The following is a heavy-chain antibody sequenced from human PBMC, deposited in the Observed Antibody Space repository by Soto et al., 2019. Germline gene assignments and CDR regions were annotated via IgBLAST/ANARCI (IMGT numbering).Heavy chain of an antibody. CDR1: GFTVTSHY. J-gene: IGHJ4*02. CDR3: XXXXYFDY. Sequence: EVQLVESGGGLVQPGGSLRLSCAASGFTVTSHYMSWVRQAPGKGLEWVSVIYSGGSTYYAVSVKGRFTISRDNSKNTXXXXXXXXXXXXXXXXXXXXXXYFDYWGQGTLVTVSS. CDR2: IYSGGST. V-gene: IGHV3-66*01.